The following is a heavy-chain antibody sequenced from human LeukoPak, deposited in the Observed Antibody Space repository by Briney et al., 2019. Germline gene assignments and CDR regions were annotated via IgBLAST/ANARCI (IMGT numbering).Heavy chain of an antibody. D-gene: IGHD4-17*01. CDR2: IYYSGST. CDR1: GGSISSSSYY. J-gene: IGHJ4*02. Sequence: SETLSLTCTVSGGSISSSSYYWGWIRQPPGKGLEWIGSIYYSGSTYYNPSLKSRVTISVDTSKNQFSLKLSSVTAADTAVYYCARGQDYGIHRTIDYWGQGTLVTVSS. CDR3: ARGQDYGIHRTIDY. V-gene: IGHV4-39*07.